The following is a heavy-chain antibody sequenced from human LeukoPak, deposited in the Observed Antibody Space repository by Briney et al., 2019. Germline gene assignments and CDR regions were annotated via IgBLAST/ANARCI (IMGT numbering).Heavy chain of an antibody. V-gene: IGHV5-10-1*01. CDR2: IGPSDSYT. J-gene: IGHJ6*02. D-gene: IGHD3-22*01. CDR1: GYSFSTYW. Sequence: GESLKISCKGPGYSFSTYWISWVRQMPGKGLEWMGRIGPSDSYTNYSPSFQGHVTISADKSTTTAYLQWSSLKASDTAMYYCASLYYDSSGYYYYYYGMDVWGQGTTVTVSS. CDR3: ASLYYDSSGYYYYYYGMDV.